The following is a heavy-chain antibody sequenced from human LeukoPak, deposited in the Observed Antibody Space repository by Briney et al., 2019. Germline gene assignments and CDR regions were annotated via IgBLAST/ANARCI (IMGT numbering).Heavy chain of an antibody. CDR1: GFTFSSYS. CDR2: ISSSSSYI. Sequence: PGGSLRLSCAASGFTFSSYSMNWVRQAPGKGLEWVSSISSSSSYIYYADSVKGRFTISRDNAKNSLYLQMNSLRAEDTAVYYCATDRGWRTSGYYLYYFEYWGQGTLATYSS. CDR3: ATDRGWRTSGYYLYYFEY. D-gene: IGHD3-3*01. V-gene: IGHV3-21*01. J-gene: IGHJ4*02.